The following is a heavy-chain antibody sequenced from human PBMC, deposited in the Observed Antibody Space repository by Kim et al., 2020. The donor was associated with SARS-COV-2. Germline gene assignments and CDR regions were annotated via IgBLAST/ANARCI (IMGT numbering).Heavy chain of an antibody. CDR3: AKEAAAGTRSDY. D-gene: IGHD6-13*01. Sequence: YADSVKGRFTISRDNSKNTLYLQMNSLRAEDTAVYYCAKEAAAGTRSDYWGQGTLVTVSS. J-gene: IGHJ4*02. V-gene: IGHV3-23*01.